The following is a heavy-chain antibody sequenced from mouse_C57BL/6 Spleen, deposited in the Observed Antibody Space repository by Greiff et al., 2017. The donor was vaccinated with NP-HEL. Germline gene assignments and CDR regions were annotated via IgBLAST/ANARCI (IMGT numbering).Heavy chain of an antibody. CDR1: GYTFTDYY. CDR3: ARYGYDGYYSYWYFDV. CDR2: INPNNGGT. J-gene: IGHJ1*03. D-gene: IGHD2-3*01. Sequence: EVQLQQSGPELVKPGASVKISCKASGYTFTDYYMNWVKQSHGKSLEWIGDINPNNGGTSYNQKFKGTATLTVDKSSSKAYMELRSLTSEDSAVYYCARYGYDGYYSYWYFDVWGTGTTVTVSS. V-gene: IGHV1-26*01.